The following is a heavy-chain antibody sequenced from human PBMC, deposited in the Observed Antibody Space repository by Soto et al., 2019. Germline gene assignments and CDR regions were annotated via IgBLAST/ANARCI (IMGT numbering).Heavy chain of an antibody. CDR1: GGSISSSSYY. CDR3: ARHVYYDNWFDP. D-gene: IGHD3-10*01. J-gene: IGHJ5*02. Sequence: PSETLSLTCAVYGGSISSSSYYWGWIRQPPGKGLEWIGSIYYSGSTYYNPSLKSRVTISVDTSKNQFSLKLSSVTAADTAVYYCARHVYYDNWFDPWGQGTLVTVSS. CDR2: IYYSGST. V-gene: IGHV4-39*01.